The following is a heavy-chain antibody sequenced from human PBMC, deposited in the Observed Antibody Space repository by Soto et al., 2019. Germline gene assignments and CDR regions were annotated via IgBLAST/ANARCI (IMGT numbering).Heavy chain of an antibody. CDR2: INHGGGT. J-gene: IGHJ4*02. CDR1: GVSFSRYY. Sequence: QVQLQQWGAGLLKPSETLSLTCAVYGVSFSRYYWTWIRQPPGKGLEWIGQINHGGGTTYNPSLKSRVTMSIDTSTNQFSLRLSSVTAADTGVYYCARDVNYFDYWGQGTLVTVS. CDR3: ARDVNYFDY. V-gene: IGHV4-34*01.